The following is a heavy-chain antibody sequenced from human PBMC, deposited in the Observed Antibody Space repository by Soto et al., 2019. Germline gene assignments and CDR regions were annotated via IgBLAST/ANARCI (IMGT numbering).Heavy chain of an antibody. CDR2: ISSSSSYI. J-gene: IGHJ6*03. CDR3: ARGLMMTTRQSIDYYYYYYMDV. CDR1: GFTFSSYS. D-gene: IGHD1-1*01. V-gene: IGHV3-21*01. Sequence: EVQLVESGGGLVKPGGSLRLSCAASGFTFSSYSMNWVRQAPGKGLEWVSSISSSSSYIYYADSVKGRFTISRDNAKNSLYLQMNSLRAEDTAVYYCARGLMMTTRQSIDYYYYYYMDVWGKGTTVTVSS.